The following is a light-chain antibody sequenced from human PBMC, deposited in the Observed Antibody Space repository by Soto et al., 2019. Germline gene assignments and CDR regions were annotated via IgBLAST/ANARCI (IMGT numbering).Light chain of an antibody. CDR2: GAS. J-gene: IGKJ5*01. V-gene: IGKV3-15*01. Sequence: EIVLTQSPATVSLSPGERATLSCRASQSVSSYLAWYQQKPGQAPRLLIYGASIRATGIPARFSASGSGTEFTLTISSLQSEDSAVYFCQQYYYWPITFGQGTRLEIK. CDR1: QSVSSY. CDR3: QQYYYWPIT.